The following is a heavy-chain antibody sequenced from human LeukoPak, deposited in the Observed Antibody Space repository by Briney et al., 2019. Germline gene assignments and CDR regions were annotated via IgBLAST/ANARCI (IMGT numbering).Heavy chain of an antibody. CDR2: IKQVGSEK. V-gene: IGHV3-7*01. CDR1: GFTFSSYW. J-gene: IGHJ6*03. D-gene: IGHD6-13*01. Sequence: GGSLRLSCAASGFTFSSYWMSWVRQAPGKGLEGVANIKQVGSEKYYVDSAKGRFTISRDNAKNSLYLQMNSLRAEDTAVYYCARSPDSTYYYYYMDVWGKGTTVTVSS. CDR3: ARSPDSTYYYYYMDV.